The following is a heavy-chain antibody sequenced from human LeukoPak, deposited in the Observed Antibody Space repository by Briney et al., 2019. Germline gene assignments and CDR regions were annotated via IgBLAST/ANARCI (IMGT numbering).Heavy chain of an antibody. Sequence: PSETLSLTCAVYGGSFSGYYWSWIRQPPGKGLEWIGEINHSGSTNYNPSLKSRVTISVDTSKNQFSLKLSSVTAADTAVYYCARVRRGATGFDYWGQGTLVTVSS. V-gene: IGHV4-34*01. D-gene: IGHD1-26*01. CDR2: INHSGST. CDR1: GGSFSGYY. CDR3: ARVRRGATGFDY. J-gene: IGHJ4*02.